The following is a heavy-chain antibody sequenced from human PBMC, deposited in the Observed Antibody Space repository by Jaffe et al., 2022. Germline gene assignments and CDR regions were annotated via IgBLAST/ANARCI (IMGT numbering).Heavy chain of an antibody. D-gene: IGHD3-3*01. CDR1: GFTFSSYA. V-gene: IGHV3-23*01. J-gene: IGHJ4*02. CDR2: ISGSGGST. CDR3: AKDRALGWITIFGVVVGSDLDY. Sequence: EVQLLESGGGLVQPGGSLRLSCAASGFTFSSYAMSWVRQAPGKGLEWVSAISGSGGSTYYADSVKGRFTISRDNSKNTLYLQMNSLRAEDTAVYYCAKDRALGWITIFGVVVGSDLDYWGQGTLVTVSS.